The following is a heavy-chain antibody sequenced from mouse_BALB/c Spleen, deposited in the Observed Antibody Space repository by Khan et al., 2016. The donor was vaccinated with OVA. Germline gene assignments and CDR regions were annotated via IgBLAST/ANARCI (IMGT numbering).Heavy chain of an antibody. V-gene: IGHV1S137*01. Sequence: QVQLQQSGAELVRPGVSLKISCKGSGYTFTDYAMHWVKQSHAKSLEWIGVISSYYGDPDYNQKFKDKATMTVDRSSSPVSLELARLTSEDSAVCYCSRGGKFAYWGQGTLVTVSA. CDR1: GYTFTDYA. D-gene: IGHD1-1*02. J-gene: IGHJ3*01. CDR3: SRGGKFAY. CDR2: ISSYYGDP.